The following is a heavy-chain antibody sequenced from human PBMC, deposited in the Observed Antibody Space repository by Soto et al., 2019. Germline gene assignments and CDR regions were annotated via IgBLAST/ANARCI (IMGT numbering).Heavy chain of an antibody. CDR3: ARGTTEEALDY. D-gene: IGHD1-1*01. V-gene: IGHV1-3*01. J-gene: IGHJ4*02. CDR2: INAGIGDT. CDR1: GYTFTSYA. Sequence: GASVKVSCKASGYTFTSYAMHWVRQAPGQRLEWMGWINAGIGDTQYSQKFQGRVTITRDTSASTAYMELSSLRSEDTAVYYCARGTTEEALDYWGQGTLVTVSS.